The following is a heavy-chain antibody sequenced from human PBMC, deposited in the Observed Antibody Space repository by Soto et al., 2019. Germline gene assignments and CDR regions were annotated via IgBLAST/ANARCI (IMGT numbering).Heavy chain of an antibody. CDR1: GFSLSTSGVG. CDR2: IYWDDDK. Sequence: QITLKESGPPLVKPTQTLTLTCTFSGFSLSTSGVGVGWIRQPPGKALEWLALIYWDDDKRYSPSLKSRLTITKDTSKIQGVLTMTNMDPVDTATYYCAHRLVAASETGSNWFDPWGQGTLVTVSS. V-gene: IGHV2-5*02. J-gene: IGHJ5*02. CDR3: AHRLVAASETGSNWFDP. D-gene: IGHD6-13*01.